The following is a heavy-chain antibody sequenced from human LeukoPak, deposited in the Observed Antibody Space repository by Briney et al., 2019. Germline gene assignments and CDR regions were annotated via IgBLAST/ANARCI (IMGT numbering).Heavy chain of an antibody. Sequence: GGSLRLSCAASGFTFSTYSMNWVRQAPGKGLEWVSSISSSSSYIYYADSVKGRFTISRDNAKNSLYLQMNSLRAEDTAVYYCARDASAAAEDYWGQGTLVTVSS. D-gene: IGHD6-13*01. CDR1: GFTFSTYS. J-gene: IGHJ4*02. CDR2: ISSSSSYI. V-gene: IGHV3-21*01. CDR3: ARDASAAAEDY.